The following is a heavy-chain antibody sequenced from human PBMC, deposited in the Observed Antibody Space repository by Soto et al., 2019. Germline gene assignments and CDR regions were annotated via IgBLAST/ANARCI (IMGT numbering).Heavy chain of an antibody. Sequence: GGSLRLSCAASGFTFSSYAMHWVRQAPGKGLEYVSAISSNGGSTYYANSVKGRFTISRDNSENTLYLQMGSLRAEDMAVYYCAREGYSSSWYHSYDYWGQGTLVTVSS. CDR2: ISSNGGST. D-gene: IGHD6-13*01. V-gene: IGHV3-64*01. J-gene: IGHJ4*02. CDR3: AREGYSSSWYHSYDY. CDR1: GFTFSSYA.